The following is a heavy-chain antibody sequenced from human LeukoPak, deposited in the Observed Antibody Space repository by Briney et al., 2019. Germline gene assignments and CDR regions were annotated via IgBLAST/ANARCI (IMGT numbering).Heavy chain of an antibody. V-gene: IGHV1-2*02. D-gene: IGHD2-21*02. CDR1: GYTFTAYY. CDR2: VNPNTGAT. J-gene: IGHJ4*02. Sequence: ASVKVSCKASGYTFTAYYIHWLRQAPGQGLEWIGWVNPNTGATMYAQKFQGRVTMTRDTSISTAYIDVSRLLSDDTAVYYCARADELGDHHIDSWGQGILVTVSS. CDR3: ARADELGDHHIDS.